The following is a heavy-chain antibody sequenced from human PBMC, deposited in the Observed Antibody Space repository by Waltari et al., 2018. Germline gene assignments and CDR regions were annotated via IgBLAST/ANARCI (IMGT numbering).Heavy chain of an antibody. CDR3: AKDAGVWSSVFDI. CDR2: IKDDGSEK. D-gene: IGHD2-8*02. CDR1: GFTFSTNG. J-gene: IGHJ3*02. Sequence: EVHLVESGGGLVQPGGSWRLSCEASGFTFSTNGMTWVRQAPGKGLEWLANIKDDGSEKNYVDSVKGRFTISRDNAKNSLYLQMNSLRAEDTAVYYCAKDAGVWSSVFDIWGQGAKVTVSS. V-gene: IGHV3-7*01.